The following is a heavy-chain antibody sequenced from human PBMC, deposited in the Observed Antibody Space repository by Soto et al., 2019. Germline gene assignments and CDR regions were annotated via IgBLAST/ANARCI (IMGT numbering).Heavy chain of an antibody. Sequence: ASVKVSCKASGYTFTSYAMHWVRQAPGQRLEWMGWINAGNGNTKYSQKFQGRVTITRDTSASTAYMELSSLRSEDTAVYYCARSKPAKSVWYNWNYVDYWGQGTLVTVSS. CDR2: INAGNGNT. D-gene: IGHD1-20*01. CDR3: ARSKPAKSVWYNWNYVDY. J-gene: IGHJ4*02. V-gene: IGHV1-3*01. CDR1: GYTFTSYA.